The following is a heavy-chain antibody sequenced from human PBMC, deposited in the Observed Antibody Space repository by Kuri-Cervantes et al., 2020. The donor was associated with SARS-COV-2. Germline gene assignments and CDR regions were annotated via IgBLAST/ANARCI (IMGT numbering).Heavy chain of an antibody. CDR2: INPNSGGT. V-gene: IGHV1-2*02. J-gene: IGHJ3*02. D-gene: IGHD1-26*01. CDR1: GYTLTELS. CDR3: AAGIVGDTHAFDI. Sequence: ASVKVSCKVSGYTLTELSMRWVRQAPGKGLEWMGWINPNSGGTNYAQKFQGRVTMTRDTSISTAYMELSRLRSDDTAVYYCAAGIVGDTHAFDIWGQGTMVTVSS.